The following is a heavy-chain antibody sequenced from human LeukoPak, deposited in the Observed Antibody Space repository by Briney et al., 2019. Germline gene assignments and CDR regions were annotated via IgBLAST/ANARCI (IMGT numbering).Heavy chain of an antibody. D-gene: IGHD2-15*01. CDR3: ARDHADCSGGRCHSTSQDFYMDV. J-gene: IGHJ6*03. CDR1: GFTFSSFA. V-gene: IGHV3-33*01. CDR2: IWYDGSSR. Sequence: GGSLRLSCAASGFTFSSFAIHWVRQAPGKGLEWVAIIWYDGSSRYFADSVKGRFTVSRDNSKNTLYLQMNSLRAEDTAVYYCARDHADCSGGRCHSTSQDFYMDVWGKGTTVTVSS.